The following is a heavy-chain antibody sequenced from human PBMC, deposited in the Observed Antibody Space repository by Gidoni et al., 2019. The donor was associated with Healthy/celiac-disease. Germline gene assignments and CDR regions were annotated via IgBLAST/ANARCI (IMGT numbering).Heavy chain of an antibody. Sequence: QVQLVQSGAEVKKPGASVKVSCKASGYTFTSYPMHWVRQAPGQRLEWMGWINAGNGNTKYSQKFQGRVTITRDTSASTAYMELSSLRSEDTAVYYCARGGFGEPPYYYYGMDVWGQGTTVTVSS. D-gene: IGHD3-10*01. CDR3: ARGGFGEPPYYYYGMDV. CDR2: INAGNGNT. CDR1: GYTFTSYP. J-gene: IGHJ6*02. V-gene: IGHV1-3*01.